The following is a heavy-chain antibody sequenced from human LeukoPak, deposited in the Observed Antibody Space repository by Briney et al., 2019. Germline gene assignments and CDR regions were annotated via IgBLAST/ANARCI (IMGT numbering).Heavy chain of an antibody. D-gene: IGHD3-3*01. Sequence: SETLSLTCTVSGGSISSYYWSWIRQPAGKGLEWIGRIYTSGSTNYNPSLKSRVTMSVDTSKNQFSLKLSSVTAADTAVYYCARERYDFWSGYYSRHFDYWGQGTLVTVSS. V-gene: IGHV4-4*07. J-gene: IGHJ4*02. CDR2: IYTSGST. CDR3: ARERYDFWSGYYSRHFDY. CDR1: GGSISSYY.